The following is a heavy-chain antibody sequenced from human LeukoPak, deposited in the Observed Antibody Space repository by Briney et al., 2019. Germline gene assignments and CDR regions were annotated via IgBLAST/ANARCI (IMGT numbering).Heavy chain of an antibody. CDR3: ALRYCSGGTCYFPFV. D-gene: IGHD2-15*01. V-gene: IGHV1-18*01. CDR1: GYTFTSYG. Sequence: GASVKVSCKASGYTFTSYGISWVRQAPGQGLEWMGWISASNGNTNYAQMLQGRVTMTTGTSTSTAYMELRSLRSDDTAVYYCALRYCSGGTCYFPFVWGQGTTATVSS. CDR2: ISASNGNT. J-gene: IGHJ6*02.